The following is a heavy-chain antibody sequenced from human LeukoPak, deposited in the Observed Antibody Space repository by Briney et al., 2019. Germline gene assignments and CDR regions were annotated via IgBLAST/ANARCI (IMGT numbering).Heavy chain of an antibody. CDR2: ISSNGGST. Sequence: GGSLRLSCSASGFTFSTYAMHWVRQAPGKGLEHVSAISSNGGSTYYADSVKGRFTISRDNSKNTLYLQMSSLRAEDTAVYYCVRIMYSSGWHWFDPWGQGTLVTVSS. V-gene: IGHV3-64D*08. CDR3: VRIMYSSGWHWFDP. D-gene: IGHD6-19*01. CDR1: GFTFSTYA. J-gene: IGHJ5*02.